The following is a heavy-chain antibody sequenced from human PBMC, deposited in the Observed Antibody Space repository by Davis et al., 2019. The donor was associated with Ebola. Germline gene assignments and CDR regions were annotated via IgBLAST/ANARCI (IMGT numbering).Heavy chain of an antibody. CDR1: GFTVSSNY. J-gene: IGHJ6*04. CDR3: ARYYDSGMDV. Sequence: PGGSLRLSCAASGFTVSSNYMNWIRQAPGKGPEWVSVIYSGGSTYYADSVKGRFTISRDNSKNTLYLQMNSLRAEDTAVYYCARYYDSGMDVWGKGTTVTVSS. D-gene: IGHD3-22*01. CDR2: IYSGGST. V-gene: IGHV3-53*01.